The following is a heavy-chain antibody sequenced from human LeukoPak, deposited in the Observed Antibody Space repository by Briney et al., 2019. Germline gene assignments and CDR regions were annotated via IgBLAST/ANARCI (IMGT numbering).Heavy chain of an antibody. CDR2: IYYSGST. J-gene: IGHJ4*02. CDR1: GGSISSYY. D-gene: IGHD2-2*01. CDR3: AKETYIVVVPAALFDY. V-gene: IGHV4-59*01. Sequence: SETLSLTCTVSGGSISSYYWSWIRQPPGKGLEWIGYIYYSGSTNYNPSLKSRVTISVDTSKNQFSLKLSSVTAADTAVYYCAKETYIVVVPAALFDYWGQGTLVTVSP.